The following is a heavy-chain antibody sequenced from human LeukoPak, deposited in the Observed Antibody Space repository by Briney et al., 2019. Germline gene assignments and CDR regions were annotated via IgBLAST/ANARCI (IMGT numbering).Heavy chain of an antibody. J-gene: IGHJ4*02. CDR1: GASITSHPW. CDR3: ARGGNWDFDY. V-gene: IGHV4-4*02. Sequence: PSETLSLTCAVSGASITSHPWNWVRQPPGKGLEWIGEMYNSGTSTFKPSLRSRVIMFFDESKNHLSLKLNSVTAADTAVYYCARGGNWDFDYWGQGVLVIVSS. CDR2: MYNSGTS. D-gene: IGHD7-27*01.